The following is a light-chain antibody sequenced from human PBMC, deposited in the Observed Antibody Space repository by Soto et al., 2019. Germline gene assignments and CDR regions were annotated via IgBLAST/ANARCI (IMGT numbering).Light chain of an antibody. CDR1: SSDVGGYNY. Sequence: QSALTQPPSASGSPGQSVTISCTGTSSDVGGYNYVSWYQQHPGKAPKLIIYDVTKRPSGVPDRFSGSKSGNTASLTVSGLQAEDEADYYCAAWDDFLNGWVFGGGTKLTVL. CDR2: DVT. V-gene: IGLV2-8*01. J-gene: IGLJ3*02. CDR3: AAWDDFLNGWV.